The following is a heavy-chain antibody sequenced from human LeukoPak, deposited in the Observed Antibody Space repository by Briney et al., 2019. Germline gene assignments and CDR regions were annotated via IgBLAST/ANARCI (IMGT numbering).Heavy chain of an antibody. J-gene: IGHJ2*01. CDR1: GFTFSDYE. CDR2: ISSSSTYI. V-gene: IGHV3-21*01. Sequence: GGSLRLSCAASGFTFSDYEFNWVRQAPGKGLEWVSSISSSSTYIYYADSVKGRFTISRDNTKKSLFLQMNSLRAEDTAVYYCARVEGHCSGGSCYNYYFDLWGRGTLVTVSS. CDR3: ARVEGHCSGGSCYNYYFDL. D-gene: IGHD2-15*01.